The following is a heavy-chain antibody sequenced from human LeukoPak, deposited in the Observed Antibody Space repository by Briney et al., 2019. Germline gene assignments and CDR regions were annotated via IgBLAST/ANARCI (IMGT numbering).Heavy chain of an antibody. V-gene: IGHV1-18*01. D-gene: IGHD2-2*01. CDR3: ARGLSGYCSSTSCPSGY. J-gene: IGHJ4*02. CDR1: GYTFTSYG. CDR2: ISAYNGNT. Sequence: ASVKVSCKASGYTFTSYGISWVRQAPGQGLEWMGWISAYNGNTNYAQKLQGRVTMTTDTSTSTAYMELRSLRSDDTAVYYCARGLSGYCSSTSCPSGYWGQGTLVTVSS.